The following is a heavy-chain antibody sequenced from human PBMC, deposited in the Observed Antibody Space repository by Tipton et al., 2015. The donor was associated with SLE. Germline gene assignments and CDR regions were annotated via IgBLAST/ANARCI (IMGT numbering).Heavy chain of an antibody. J-gene: IGHJ4*02. CDR1: GFTFSSYG. Sequence: GSLRLSCAASGFTFSSYGMHWVRQAPGKGLEWVAFIRYDGSNKYYADSVKGRFTISRDNSKNTLYLQMNSLRAEDTAVYYCAKVTWYSSSSLFDYWGQGTLVTVSS. V-gene: IGHV3-30*02. D-gene: IGHD6-6*01. CDR3: AKVTWYSSSSLFDY. CDR2: IRYDGSNK.